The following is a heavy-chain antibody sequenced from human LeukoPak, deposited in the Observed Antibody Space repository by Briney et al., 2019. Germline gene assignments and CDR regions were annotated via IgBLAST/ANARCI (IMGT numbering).Heavy chain of an antibody. CDR1: GFSLSTSGVG. CDR2: IYWNDDK. CDR3: ARMNYYYYYMDV. J-gene: IGHJ6*03. Sequence: KESGPTLVKPTQTLTLTCTFSGFSLSTSGVGVGWIRQPPGKAPEWLALIYWNDDKRYSPSLKSRLTITKDTSKNQVVLTMTNMDPADTATYYCARMNYYYYYMDVWGKGTTVTVSS. V-gene: IGHV2-5*01.